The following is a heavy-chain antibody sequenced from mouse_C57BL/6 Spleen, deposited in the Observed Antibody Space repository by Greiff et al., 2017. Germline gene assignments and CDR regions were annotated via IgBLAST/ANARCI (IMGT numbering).Heavy chain of an antibody. CDR3: ARRTPYYGSSYDY. J-gene: IGHJ2*01. CDR2: IYPSDSET. V-gene: IGHV1-61*01. D-gene: IGHD1-1*01. Sequence: VQLQQPGAELVRPGSSVKLSCKASGYTFTSYWMDWVKQRPGQGLEWIGNIYPSDSETHYNQKFKDKATLTVDKSSSTAYMQLSSLTSEDSAVYYCARRTPYYGSSYDYWGQGTTLTVSS. CDR1: GYTFTSYW.